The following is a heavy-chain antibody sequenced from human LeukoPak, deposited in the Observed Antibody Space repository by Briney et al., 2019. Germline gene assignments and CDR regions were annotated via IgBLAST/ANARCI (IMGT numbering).Heavy chain of an antibody. Sequence: ASVKVSCKASGYTFTSYAINWVRQAPGQGLEWMGWINTNTGNPTYAQGFTGRFVFSLDTSVSTAYLQISSLKAEDTAVYYCARGPSDYDYYYYGMDVWGQGTTVTVSS. J-gene: IGHJ6*02. CDR3: ARGPSDYDYYYYGMDV. D-gene: IGHD4-17*01. V-gene: IGHV7-4-1*02. CDR2: INTNTGNP. CDR1: GYTFTSYA.